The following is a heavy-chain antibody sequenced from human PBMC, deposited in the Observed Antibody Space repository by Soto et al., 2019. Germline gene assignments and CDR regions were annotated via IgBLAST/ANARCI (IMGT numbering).Heavy chain of an antibody. D-gene: IGHD2-2*01. CDR1: GYTFTSYD. V-gene: IGHV1-8*01. J-gene: IGHJ4*02. Sequence: QVQLVQSGAEVKKPGASVKVSCKASGYTFTSYDINWVRQATGQGLEWMGWMNPNSGNTGYAQKFQGRVTMTRNTSISTAYMELSSLRSEDTAVYYCARAPADIVLVPAVPNLDDWGQGTLVTVSS. CDR3: ARAPADIVLVPAVPNLDD. CDR2: MNPNSGNT.